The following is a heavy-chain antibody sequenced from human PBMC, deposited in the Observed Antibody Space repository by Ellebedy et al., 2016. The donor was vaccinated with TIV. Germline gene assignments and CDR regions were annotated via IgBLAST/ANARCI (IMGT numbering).Heavy chain of an antibody. D-gene: IGHD4-17*01. J-gene: IGHJ3*02. CDR1: GYTLTEFS. Sequence: AASVKVSCKVSGYTLTEFSMHWVRQAPANGLEWLGGFAPEDGETIYAQKFQGRVTMTEHTSTDTAYMELSSLGCEDTAVYYCATVMTTVTNDAFHIWGQGTMVTVSS. CDR2: FAPEDGET. V-gene: IGHV1-24*01. CDR3: ATVMTTVTNDAFHI.